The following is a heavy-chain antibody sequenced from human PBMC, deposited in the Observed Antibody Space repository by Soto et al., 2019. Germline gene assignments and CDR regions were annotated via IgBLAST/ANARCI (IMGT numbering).Heavy chain of an antibody. Sequence: ASVKVSCKASGYTFTSYAMHWVRQAPGQRLEWMGWINAGNGSTKYSQKFQGRVTITRDTSASTAYMELSSLRSEDTAVYYCARIGYCSGGSCHNWFDPWGQGTLVTVSS. CDR1: GYTFTSYA. CDR2: INAGNGST. CDR3: ARIGYCSGGSCHNWFDP. D-gene: IGHD2-15*01. V-gene: IGHV1-3*01. J-gene: IGHJ5*02.